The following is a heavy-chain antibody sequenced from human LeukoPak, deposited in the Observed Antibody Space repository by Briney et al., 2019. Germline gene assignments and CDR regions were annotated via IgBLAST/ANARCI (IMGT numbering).Heavy chain of an antibody. CDR2: INHSGST. V-gene: IGHV4-34*01. D-gene: IGHD3-16*01. CDR3: ASRRGSA. Sequence: SETLSLTCAVYAGSFSGYYWSWIRQPPGKGLEWIGEINHSGSTNYNPSLKSRVTISVDTSKNQFSLKPSSVTAADTAVYYCASRRGSAWGQGTLVTVSS. J-gene: IGHJ5*02. CDR1: AGSFSGYY.